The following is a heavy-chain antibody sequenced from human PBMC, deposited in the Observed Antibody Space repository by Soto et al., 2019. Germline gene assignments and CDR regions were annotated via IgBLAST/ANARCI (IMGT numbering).Heavy chain of an antibody. CDR3: ARREIQGPIDY. J-gene: IGHJ4*02. D-gene: IGHD1-26*01. CDR2: IYYSGTT. Sequence: QVQLQESGPGLVKPSDTLSLTCAVSGYSISSSNWWGWIRQPPGKGLEWIGYIYYSGTTYYNPSLNSRVPMSVDTSKNQSSLKLTSVTAVDTAVYYCARREIQGPIDYWGQGTLVTVSS. CDR1: GYSISSSNW. V-gene: IGHV4-28*01.